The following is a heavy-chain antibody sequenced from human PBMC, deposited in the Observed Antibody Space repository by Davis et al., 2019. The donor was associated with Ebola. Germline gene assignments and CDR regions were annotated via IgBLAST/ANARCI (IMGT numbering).Heavy chain of an antibody. CDR2: ISYDGSNK. CDR3: AKDDYGSGKAFDP. Sequence: GESLKISCAASGFTFSSYGMHWVRQAPGKGLEWVAVISYDGSNKYYADSVKGRFTISRDNSKNTLYLQMNSLRAEDTAVYYCAKDDYGSGKAFDPWGQGTLVTVSS. J-gene: IGHJ5*02. CDR1: GFTFSSYG. D-gene: IGHD3-10*01. V-gene: IGHV3-30*18.